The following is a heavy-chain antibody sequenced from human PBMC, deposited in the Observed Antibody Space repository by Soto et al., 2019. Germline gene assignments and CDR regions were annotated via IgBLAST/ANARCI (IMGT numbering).Heavy chain of an antibody. J-gene: IGHJ5*02. CDR1: GFTFSSYA. V-gene: IGHV3-23*01. CDR3: AKGPPQSISPVNRLDP. Sequence: GGSLRLSCAASGFTFSSYAMSWVRQAPGEGLEWISIISGSGGATEYADSVRGRFSISRDNSKNTLYLQMNSLRGEDTAVYYSAKGPPQSISPVNRLDPGGQGTLVTVPS. CDR2: ISGSGGAT. D-gene: IGHD3-3*02.